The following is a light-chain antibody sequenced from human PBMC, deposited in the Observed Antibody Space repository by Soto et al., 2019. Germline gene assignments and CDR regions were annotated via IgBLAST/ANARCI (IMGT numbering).Light chain of an antibody. J-gene: IGKJ2*01. V-gene: IGKV1-39*01. CDR3: QHGYVAPYN. CDR2: SAS. Sequence: DIQMTQSPSSVSASVGDTVTITCRASQDINVYLNWYQQKPGEVPKLLIYSASSLHSGVPSRFTGSGSESDVTLTIRSLQPEDFATYYCQHGYVAPYNFGQGTK. CDR1: QDINVY.